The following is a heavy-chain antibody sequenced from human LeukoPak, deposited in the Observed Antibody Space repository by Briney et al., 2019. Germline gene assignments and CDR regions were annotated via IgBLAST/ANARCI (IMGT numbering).Heavy chain of an antibody. CDR1: GFTFSSYE. D-gene: IGHD1-26*01. V-gene: IGHV3-21*01. CDR3: ARDPTSSWETAFDI. Sequence: GGSLRLSCAASGFTFSSYEMNWVRQAPGKGLEWVSSISSGTSYIYYADSVKGRFTISRDNAKNSLYLQMNSLRAEDTAVYYCARDPTSSWETAFDIWGQGTMVTVSS. CDR2: ISSGTSYI. J-gene: IGHJ3*02.